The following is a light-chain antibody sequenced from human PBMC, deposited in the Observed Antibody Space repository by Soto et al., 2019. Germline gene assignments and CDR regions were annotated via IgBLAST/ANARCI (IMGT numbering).Light chain of an antibody. CDR1: QSVISNY. V-gene: IGKV3-20*01. J-gene: IGKJ1*01. CDR2: AAS. CDR3: QQYGSSLTWT. Sequence: EVVLTQSPGTVSLSPGERVTLSCRASQSVISNYLAWYQQRPGQAPRLLIYAASSRATGIPDRFSGSGSGTDFTLSISRLEPEDVAVYYCQQYGSSLTWTFGHGTKVE.